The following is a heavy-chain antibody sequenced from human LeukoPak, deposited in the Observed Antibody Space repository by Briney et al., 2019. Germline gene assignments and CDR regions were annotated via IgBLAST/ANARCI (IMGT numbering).Heavy chain of an antibody. CDR2: IYYSGST. CDR3: ATVYGDFDSY. CDR1: GGSISSSY. J-gene: IGHJ4*02. Sequence: RPSETLSLTCTVSGGSISSSYWSWIRQPPGKGLEWIGYIYYSGSTKYNPSLKSRVTMSVDTSKNQFSLRLSSVTAADTAVYYCATVYGDFDSYWGQGTLVTVSS. V-gene: IGHV4-59*08. D-gene: IGHD4-17*01.